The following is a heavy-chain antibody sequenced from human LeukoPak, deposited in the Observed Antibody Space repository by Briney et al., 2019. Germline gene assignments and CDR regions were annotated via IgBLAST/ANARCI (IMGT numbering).Heavy chain of an antibody. J-gene: IGHJ5*02. D-gene: IGHD2-15*01. CDR3: ARDPRNVGLAP. V-gene: IGHV3-74*01. Sequence: GGSLRLSCVASGFILSGYWMYWVRQAPGKGLMYISRNNGDGSTTNYADVVKGRFTMSRDNVKNTLYLQMNSPRVEDTAVYYCARDPRNVGLAPWGQGTLVTVSS. CDR2: NNGDGSTT. CDR1: GFILSGYW.